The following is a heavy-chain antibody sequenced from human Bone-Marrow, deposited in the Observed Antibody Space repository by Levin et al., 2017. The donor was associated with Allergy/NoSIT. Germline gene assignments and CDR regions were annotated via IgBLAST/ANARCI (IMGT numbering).Heavy chain of an antibody. D-gene: IGHD4-17*01. CDR1: GGNFNNYA. Sequence: ASVKVSCKPSGGNFNNYAISWVRQAPGQGLEWMGDIIPIFGTANYAQRFQGRVTITAEESTRTAYMELSSLRSEDTAVYYCARGWTTVTTDFDYWGQGVPVIVSS. J-gene: IGHJ4*02. CDR2: IIPIFGTA. V-gene: IGHV1-69*13. CDR3: ARGWTTVTTDFDY.